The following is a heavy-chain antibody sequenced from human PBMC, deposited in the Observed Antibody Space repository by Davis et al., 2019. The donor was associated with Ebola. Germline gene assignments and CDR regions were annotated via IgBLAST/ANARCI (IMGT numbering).Heavy chain of an antibody. CDR2: INHSGST. CDR3: ARGSVDTYYFDY. Sequence: MPSETLSLTCAVYGGSFSGYYWSWIRQPPGKGLEWIGEINHSGSTNYNPSLKSRVTISVDTSKNQFSLKLSSVTAADTAVYYCARGSVDTYYFDYWGQGTLVTVSS. V-gene: IGHV4-34*01. J-gene: IGHJ4*02. CDR1: GGSFSGYY. D-gene: IGHD4-23*01.